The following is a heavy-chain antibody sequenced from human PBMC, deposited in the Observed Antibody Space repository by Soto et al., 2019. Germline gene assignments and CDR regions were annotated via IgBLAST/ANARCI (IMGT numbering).Heavy chain of an antibody. CDR2: IYYSGST. J-gene: IGHJ5*02. Sequence: PSETLSLTCTVSGGSISSGDYYWSWIRQPPGKGLEWIGYIYYSGSTYYNPSLKSRVTISVDTSKNQFSLKLSSVAAADTAVYYCASTAQPAYGDYVRWFDPWGQGTLVTVSS. CDR3: ASTAQPAYGDYVRWFDP. D-gene: IGHD4-17*01. V-gene: IGHV4-30-4*01. CDR1: GGSISSGDYY.